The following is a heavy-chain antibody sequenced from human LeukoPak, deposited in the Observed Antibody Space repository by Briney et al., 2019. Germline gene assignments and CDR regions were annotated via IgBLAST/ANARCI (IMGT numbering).Heavy chain of an antibody. D-gene: IGHD1-26*01. V-gene: IGHV3-7*01. Sequence: GGSLRLSCEASAFIFSGHWLNWVRQTPGKRLEWVASIKEDGSERQYVDSVKGRFTISRDNAKNSLYLQMHSLRDEDTAVYYCARRYSGSLRYFDYWGQGTLVAVSS. J-gene: IGHJ4*02. CDR3: ARRYSGSLRYFDY. CDR1: AFIFSGHW. CDR2: IKEDGSER.